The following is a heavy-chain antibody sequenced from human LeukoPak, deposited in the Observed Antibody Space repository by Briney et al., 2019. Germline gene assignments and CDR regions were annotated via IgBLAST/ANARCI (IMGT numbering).Heavy chain of an antibody. V-gene: IGHV3-23*01. Sequence: QPGGSLRLSCAASGFTSSSYGMSWVRQAPGKGLEWVSSIGSSGGSTYYPDSVKGRFTISRDNSKNTLYLQMNSLRAEDTAVYYCAKAKFRIAAAGIFSAFDYWGQGTLVTVSS. CDR3: AKAKFRIAAAGIFSAFDY. CDR2: IGSSGGST. J-gene: IGHJ4*02. D-gene: IGHD6-13*01. CDR1: GFTSSSYG.